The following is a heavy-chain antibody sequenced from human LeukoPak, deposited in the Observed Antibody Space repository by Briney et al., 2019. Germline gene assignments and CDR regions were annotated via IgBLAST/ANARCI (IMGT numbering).Heavy chain of an antibody. D-gene: IGHD4-17*01. Sequence: ASVKVSCKTSGYIFAHNGISWVRQAPGQGLEWMGRINPNTGGTNYAQKFQGRIIMTRDTSINTAYMELTRLRSDDTAVYYCARKGDYEVDFDYWGQGTLVTVSS. CDR2: INPNTGGT. J-gene: IGHJ4*02. CDR3: ARKGDYEVDFDY. CDR1: GYIFAHNG. V-gene: IGHV1-2*06.